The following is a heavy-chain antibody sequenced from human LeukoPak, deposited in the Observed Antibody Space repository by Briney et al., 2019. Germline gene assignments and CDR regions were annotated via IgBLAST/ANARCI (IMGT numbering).Heavy chain of an antibody. V-gene: IGHV3-48*02. J-gene: IGHJ4*02. D-gene: IGHD5-12*01. CDR2: ISSSSDSI. Sequence: VFLRLSCAASGFTFSSYGINWGRQAPRKRLEWVSYISSSSDSIYYADSVKGRFTIFRDNAENSLYLQMSSLRDEDTAVYYCARAMRSGYDYWGQGTLVTVSS. CDR3: ARAMRSGYDY. CDR1: GFTFSSYG.